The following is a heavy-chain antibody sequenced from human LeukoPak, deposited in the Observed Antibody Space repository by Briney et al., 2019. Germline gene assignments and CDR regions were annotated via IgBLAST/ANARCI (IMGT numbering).Heavy chain of an antibody. CDR2: INHSGST. V-gene: IGHV4-34*01. J-gene: IGHJ4*02. CDR3: ARRLAYYYDSKTSLTFDY. Sequence: SETLSLTCAVYGGSLSGYYWSWIRQPPGKGLEWIGEINHSGSTNYNPSLKSRVTISVDTSKNQYSLKLSSVTAADTAVYYCARRLAYYYDSKTSLTFDYWGQGTLVTVSS. CDR1: GGSLSGYY. D-gene: IGHD3-22*01.